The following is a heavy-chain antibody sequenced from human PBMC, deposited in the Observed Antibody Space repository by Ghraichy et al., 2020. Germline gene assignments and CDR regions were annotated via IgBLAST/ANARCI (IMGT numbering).Heavy chain of an antibody. CDR1: EFTFSSYW. CDR3: ARNGAGVAPAAAPYYYYGMDD. D-gene: IGHD2-2*01. V-gene: IGHV3-7*01. J-gene: IGHJ6*01. CDR2: IKGDGSEK. Sequence: GGSLRLSCAASEFTFSSYWMSWVRQAPGKGLEWVANIKGDGSEKYYVDSVKGRFTISRDNAKNSLYLQMNSLRAEDTAVYYCARNGAGVAPAAAPYYYYGMDDWGQGTTVTVSS.